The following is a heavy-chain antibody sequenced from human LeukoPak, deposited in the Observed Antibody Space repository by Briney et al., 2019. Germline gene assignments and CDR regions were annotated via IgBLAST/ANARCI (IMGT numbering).Heavy chain of an antibody. CDR2: IWDVGTNT. D-gene: IGHD5-24*01. CDR3: ARRDGYDFDY. Sequence: GGSLTLSCALYGLSFSSYCMRWVRQPPGKGLGWVAVIWDVGTNTYYADSVKGRSTISRDNCKHLLYLQMTSLSAEDTVVYFCARRDGYDFDYWGQGTLVTVSS. J-gene: IGHJ4*02. CDR1: GLSFSSYC. V-gene: IGHV3-33*01.